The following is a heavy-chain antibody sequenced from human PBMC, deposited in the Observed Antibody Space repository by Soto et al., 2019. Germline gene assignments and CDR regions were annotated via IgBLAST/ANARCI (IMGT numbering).Heavy chain of an antibody. Sequence: PGGSLRLSCAASGFTFSSYGMHWVRQAPGKGLEWVAVISYDGSNKYYADSMKGRFTISRDNSKNTLYLQMNSLRAEDTAVYFCARDSNWSSDYWGQGTLVTVSS. CDR3: ARDSNWSSDY. D-gene: IGHD1-1*01. V-gene: IGHV3-30*03. CDR2: ISYDGSNK. CDR1: GFTFSSYG. J-gene: IGHJ4*02.